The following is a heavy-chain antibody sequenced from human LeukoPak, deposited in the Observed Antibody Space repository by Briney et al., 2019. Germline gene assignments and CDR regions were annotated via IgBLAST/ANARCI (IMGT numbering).Heavy chain of an antibody. CDR3: ARLGRIAAAGTGNSYYFDY. CDR1: GYSFTSYW. D-gene: IGHD6-13*01. V-gene: IGHV5-51*01. CDR2: IYPGDSDT. J-gene: IGHJ4*02. Sequence: GESLKISCKGFGYSFTSYWIGWVRQMPGKGLEWMGIIYPGDSDTRYSPSFQGQVTISADKSISTAYLQWSSLKASDTAMYYCARLGRIAAAGTGNSYYFDYWGQGTLVTVSS.